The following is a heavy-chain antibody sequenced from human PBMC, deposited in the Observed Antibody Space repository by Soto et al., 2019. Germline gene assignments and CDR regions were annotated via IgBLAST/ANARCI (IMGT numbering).Heavy chain of an antibody. CDR3: ARTTAMPNNWFDP. Sequence: PSETLSLTCTVSGGSISSYYWSWIRQPPGKGLGWIGYIYYSGSTNYNPSLKSRVTISVDTSKNQFSLKLSSVTAADTAVYYCARTTAMPNNWFDPWGQGTLVTVSS. CDR2: IYYSGST. CDR1: GGSISSYY. D-gene: IGHD5-18*01. V-gene: IGHV4-59*01. J-gene: IGHJ5*02.